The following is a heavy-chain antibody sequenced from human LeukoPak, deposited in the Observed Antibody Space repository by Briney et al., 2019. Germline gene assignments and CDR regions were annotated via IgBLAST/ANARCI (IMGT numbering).Heavy chain of an antibody. Sequence: SVTVSCKASGGTFSSYAISWVRQASGQGLEWMGGIIPIFGTANYAQKFQGRVTITTDESTSTAYMELSSLRSEDTAVYYCARHPIGSSSPVDYWGQGTLVTVSS. V-gene: IGHV1-69*05. CDR1: GGTFSSYA. D-gene: IGHD6-6*01. J-gene: IGHJ4*02. CDR3: ARHPIGSSSPVDY. CDR2: IIPIFGTA.